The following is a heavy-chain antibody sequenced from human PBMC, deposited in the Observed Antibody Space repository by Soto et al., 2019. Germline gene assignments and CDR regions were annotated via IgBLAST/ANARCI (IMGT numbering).Heavy chain of an antibody. D-gene: IGHD2-2*01. Sequence: QVQLVQSGAEVKKPGSSVKVSCKASGGTFSSYTISWVRQAPGQGLEWMGRIIPILGITNYAQKFQGRVRITADTATSTAYMELSGLRSEDTAVYYCASPNTRRGSAVLFDYWGQGTLVTVSS. CDR2: IIPILGIT. V-gene: IGHV1-69*02. J-gene: IGHJ4*02. CDR1: GGTFSSYT. CDR3: ASPNTRRGSAVLFDY.